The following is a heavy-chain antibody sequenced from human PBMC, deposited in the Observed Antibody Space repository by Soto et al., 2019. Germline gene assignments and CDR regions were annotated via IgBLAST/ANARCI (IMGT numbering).Heavy chain of an antibody. D-gene: IGHD1-26*01. V-gene: IGHV3-73*02. CDR2: IRGKGKDYAT. J-gene: IGHJ4*02. CDR3: TRLSDTTTEGFDY. Sequence: EVQLVESGGGLVQPGGSLKLSCAASGFTFSVSAIHWVRLSSGKGLEWLGRIRGKGKDYATAYAGSVKGRFTVSRDDSMNTAYREMNSLKTEDTAVYYCTRLSDTTTEGFDYWCRGTLVTVAS. CDR1: GFTFSVSA.